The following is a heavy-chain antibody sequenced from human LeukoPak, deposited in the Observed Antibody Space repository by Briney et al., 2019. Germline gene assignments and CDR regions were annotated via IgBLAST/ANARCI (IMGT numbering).Heavy chain of an antibody. D-gene: IGHD3-3*01. J-gene: IGHJ6*02. CDR1: RFTFSSYD. CDR3: ARVLRDCYNTDGMSV. V-gene: IGHV3-33*01. CDR2: IWYDGSNK. Sequence: GGSLRLSSAASRFTFSSYDMQRERQAPGKGLEWVAGIWYDGSNKYYADSVKGRFTISRDNSKNTLYLQMNSLRAEDTAVYYCARVLRDCYNTDGMSVWGQGTTVTVSS.